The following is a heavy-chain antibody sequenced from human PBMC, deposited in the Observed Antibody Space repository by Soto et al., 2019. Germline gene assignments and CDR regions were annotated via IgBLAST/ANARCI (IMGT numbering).Heavy chain of an antibody. CDR3: ARDQLEGNWFDP. J-gene: IGHJ5*02. Sequence: QLQLQESGSGLVRPSQTLSLTCAVSGGSISSGGYSWNWIRQPPGKGLEWIGYIYHSGSTLYNPSLTSRVTMSVDKSQNQVSLKLSSVTAADTAVYYCARDQLEGNWFDPWGQGTLVTVSS. CDR1: GGSISSGGYS. V-gene: IGHV4-30-2*01. CDR2: IYHSGST. D-gene: IGHD1-1*01.